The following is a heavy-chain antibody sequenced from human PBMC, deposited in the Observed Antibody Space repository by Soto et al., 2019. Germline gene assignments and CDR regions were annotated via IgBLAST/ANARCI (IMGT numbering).Heavy chain of an antibody. CDR2: MNPNSGST. CDR1: GYTFTSYD. CDR3: ARDPQEFPLDY. J-gene: IGHJ4*02. V-gene: IGHV1-8*01. Sequence: ASVKVSCKASGYTFTSYDINWVRQATGQGLEWMGWMNPNSGSTGYAQKFQGRVTITADKSTSTAYMELSSLRSEDTAVYYCARDPQEFPLDYWGQGTLVTVSS. D-gene: IGHD3-10*01.